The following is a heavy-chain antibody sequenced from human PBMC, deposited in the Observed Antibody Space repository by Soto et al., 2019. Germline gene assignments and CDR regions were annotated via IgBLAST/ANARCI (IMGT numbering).Heavy chain of an antibody. Sequence: VQLVESGGGLVKPGGSLRLSCAASGFTFSSYSMNWVRQAPGKGLEWVSSISSSSSYIYYADSVKGRFTISRDNAKNSLYLQMNSLRAEDTAVYYCAREYQQQLVSYYYGMDVWGQGTTVTVSS. CDR1: GFTFSSYS. J-gene: IGHJ6*02. D-gene: IGHD6-13*01. CDR2: ISSSSSYI. V-gene: IGHV3-21*01. CDR3: AREYQQQLVSYYYGMDV.